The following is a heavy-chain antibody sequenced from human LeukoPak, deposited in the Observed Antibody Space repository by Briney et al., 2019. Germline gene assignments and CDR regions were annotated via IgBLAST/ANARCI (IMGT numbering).Heavy chain of an antibody. CDR1: GGSISSYY. Sequence: SETLSLTCTVSGGSISSYYWSWIRQPPGKGLEWIGYIYYSGSTNYNPSLKSRVTISVDTSKNQFSLKLSSVTAADTAVYYCARQKFGVWAFDVWGQGTMVTVSS. V-gene: IGHV4-59*08. D-gene: IGHD3-16*01. CDR3: ARQKFGVWAFDV. J-gene: IGHJ3*01. CDR2: IYYSGST.